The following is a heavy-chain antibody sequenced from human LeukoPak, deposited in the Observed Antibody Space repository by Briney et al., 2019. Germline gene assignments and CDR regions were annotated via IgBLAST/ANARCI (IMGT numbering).Heavy chain of an antibody. Sequence: GASVKVSCKASEYTFTSYYMHWVRQAPGQGLEWMGIINPSGGSTSYAQKFQGRVAMTRDTSTSTVYMELSSLRSEDTAVYYCASSFVAAADTDYWGQGTLVTVSS. J-gene: IGHJ4*02. D-gene: IGHD6-13*01. CDR3: ASSFVAAADTDY. CDR2: INPSGGST. V-gene: IGHV1-46*01. CDR1: EYTFTSYY.